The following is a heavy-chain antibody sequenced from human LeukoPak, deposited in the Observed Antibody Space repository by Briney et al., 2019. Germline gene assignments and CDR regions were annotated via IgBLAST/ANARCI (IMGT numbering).Heavy chain of an antibody. CDR3: AREVWVTGAFDI. CDR1: GGSITGYY. V-gene: IGHV4-59*01. Sequence: PSETLSLTCTVSGGSITGYYWAWIRQNPGKGLEWIGYIYYSESTNYNPSLKSRVTISVDTSKNQFSLKLSSVTAADTAVYYCAREVWVTGAFDIWGQGTMVTVSS. CDR2: IYYSEST. D-gene: IGHD3-16*01. J-gene: IGHJ3*02.